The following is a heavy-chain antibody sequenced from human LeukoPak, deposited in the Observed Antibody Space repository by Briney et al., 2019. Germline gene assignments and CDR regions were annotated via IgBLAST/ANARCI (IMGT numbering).Heavy chain of an antibody. J-gene: IGHJ4*02. D-gene: IGHD5-18*01. CDR3: ARGVETAGDFDY. V-gene: IGHV3-30*03. CDR1: GFTFSSYG. Sequence: GGSLRLSCAASGFTFSSYGMHWVRQAPGKGLEWVAVISYDGSNKYYADSVKGRFTISRDNSKNTLYLQMNSLRAEDTAMYYCARGVETAGDFDYWGQGTLVTVSS. CDR2: ISYDGSNK.